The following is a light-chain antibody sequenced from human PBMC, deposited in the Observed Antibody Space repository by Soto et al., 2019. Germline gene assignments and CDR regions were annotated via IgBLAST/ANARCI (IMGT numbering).Light chain of an antibody. J-gene: IGKJ1*01. CDR3: QPCGITRAWT. CDR1: QSVSSY. CDR2: GAS. Sequence: EILMTQSTATLPVSPGERATLTCRASQSVSSYLAWYQQTPGQAPSLLIYGASSRATGIPDRFSVSGSGTDFTLTLSRLEPEAFAFYDGQPCGITRAWTFRQGTKVDIK. V-gene: IGKV3-20*01.